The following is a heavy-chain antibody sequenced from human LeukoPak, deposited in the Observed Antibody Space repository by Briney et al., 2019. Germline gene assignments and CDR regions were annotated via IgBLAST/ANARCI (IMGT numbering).Heavy chain of an antibody. CDR3: ATSLQAVVDY. CDR2: ISSGGSYI. J-gene: IGHJ4*02. CDR1: GLTFSSYS. V-gene: IGHV3-21*01. Sequence: PGGSLRRSCAASGLTFSSYSMNWVRQAPGKGLEWVSSISSGGSYIYYADSVKGRFTISRDNAKNSLYLQMNSLRAEDTAVYYCATSLQAVVDYWGQGTLVTVSS.